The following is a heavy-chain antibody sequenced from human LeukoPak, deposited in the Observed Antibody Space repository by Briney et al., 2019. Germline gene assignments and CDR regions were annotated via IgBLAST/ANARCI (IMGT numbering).Heavy chain of an antibody. CDR2: ISAYNGNT. Sequence: ASVKVSCKASGHTFTSYGISWVRQAPGQGLEWMGWISAYNGNTNYAQKLQGRVTMTTDTSTSTAYMELRSLRSDDTAVYYCARDRIAARPKGHWFDPWGQGTLVTVSS. CDR1: GHTFTSYG. J-gene: IGHJ5*02. V-gene: IGHV1-18*01. CDR3: ARDRIAARPKGHWFDP. D-gene: IGHD6-6*01.